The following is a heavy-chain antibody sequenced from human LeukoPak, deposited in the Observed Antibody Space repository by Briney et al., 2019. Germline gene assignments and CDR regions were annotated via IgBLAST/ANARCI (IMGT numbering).Heavy chain of an antibody. D-gene: IGHD2-2*01. V-gene: IGHV4-59*01. CDR1: GGSISPYY. Sequence: SETLSLTCTVSGGSISPYYWSWIRQPPGKGLEWIGYIYYSGSTNYNPSLKSRVTISLDTSKNQFSLQLSSVTAADTAVYYCARETDYCSSTSCPYYFDYWGQGTLVTVSS. CDR2: IYYSGST. CDR3: ARETDYCSSTSCPYYFDY. J-gene: IGHJ4*02.